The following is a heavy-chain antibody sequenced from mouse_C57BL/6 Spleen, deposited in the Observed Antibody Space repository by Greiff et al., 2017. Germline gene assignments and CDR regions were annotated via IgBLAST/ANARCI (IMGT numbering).Heavy chain of an antibody. D-gene: IGHD1-1*01. Sequence: QVQLQQSGAELVRPGASVTLSCKASGYTFTAYEMHWVKQTPVHGLEWIGAIDPETGGTAYNQKFKGKALLTADNASSTAYMELRSLTSEDSAVYYCTPITTVVSDWYFDVWGTGTTVTVSS. CDR1: GYTFTAYE. CDR2: IDPETGGT. J-gene: IGHJ1*03. V-gene: IGHV1-15*01. CDR3: TPITTVVSDWYFDV.